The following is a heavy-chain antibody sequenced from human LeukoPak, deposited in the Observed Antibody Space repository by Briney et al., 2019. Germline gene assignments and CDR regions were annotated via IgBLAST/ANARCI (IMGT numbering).Heavy chain of an antibody. CDR2: IIPIFGTA. D-gene: IGHD6-13*01. CDR1: GGTFSSYA. Sequence: SVKVSCKASGGTFSSYAISWVRQAPGQGPEWMGGIIPIFGTANYAQKFQGRVTITADESTSTAYMELSSLRSEDTAVYYCARGSSSWYGGLDYWGQGTLVTVSS. CDR3: ARGSSSWYGGLDY. V-gene: IGHV1-69*13. J-gene: IGHJ4*02.